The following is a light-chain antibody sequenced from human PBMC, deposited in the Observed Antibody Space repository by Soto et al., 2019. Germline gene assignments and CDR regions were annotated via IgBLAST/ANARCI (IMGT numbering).Light chain of an antibody. Sequence: DIVLTQSPTTLSVSPGERPTLSCRASQGVFSNLAWYQQKPGQAPRLLIYGASNRATGIPERFSGSGSETDFTLTISRLEPEDFALYFCQQYGNPRITFGQGTRLEIK. CDR3: QQYGNPRIT. V-gene: IGKV3-20*01. J-gene: IGKJ5*01. CDR2: GAS. CDR1: QGVFSN.